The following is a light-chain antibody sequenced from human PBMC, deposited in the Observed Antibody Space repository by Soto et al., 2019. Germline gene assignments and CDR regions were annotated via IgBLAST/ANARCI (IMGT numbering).Light chain of an antibody. CDR3: QQYNSYST. CDR2: DAS. CDR1: QSISGY. Sequence: DIQMTQSPSSLSASVGDRVTITCRASQSISGYLNWYQQKPGKAPKLLIYDASSLESGVPSRFSGGGFGTEFTLTISSLQPVDFGTYYCQQYNSYSTFGQGTKVDIK. J-gene: IGKJ1*01. V-gene: IGKV1-5*01.